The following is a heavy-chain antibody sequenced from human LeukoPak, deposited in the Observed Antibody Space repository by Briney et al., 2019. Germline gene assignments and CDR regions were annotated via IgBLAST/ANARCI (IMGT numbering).Heavy chain of an antibody. CDR1: GGSISSGGYY. CDR2: IYHSGST. CDR3: ASDAWNYGPMDV. J-gene: IGHJ6*03. Sequence: NSSETLSLTCTVSGGSISSGGYYWSWIRQPPGKGLEWIGYIYHSGSTYYNPSLKSRVTISVDRSKNQFSLKLSSVTAADTAVYYCASDAWNYGPMDVWGKGTTVTVSS. D-gene: IGHD1-7*01. V-gene: IGHV4-30-2*01.